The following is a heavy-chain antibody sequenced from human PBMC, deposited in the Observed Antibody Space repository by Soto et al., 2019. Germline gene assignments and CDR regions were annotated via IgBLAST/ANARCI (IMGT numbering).Heavy chain of an antibody. V-gene: IGHV4-59*01. CDR3: AGLRGYAGSSIDY. CDR1: GGSIISGY. D-gene: IGHD2-15*01. Sequence: PSETLSLTCTVSGGSIISGYWSWIRQPPGKGLEWIGYISYSGNTNYNPSLKSRVTMSVDTPKNQFSLRLSSVTTADTAVYYRAGLRGYAGSSIDYWGQGTLVTVSS. CDR2: ISYSGNT. J-gene: IGHJ4*02.